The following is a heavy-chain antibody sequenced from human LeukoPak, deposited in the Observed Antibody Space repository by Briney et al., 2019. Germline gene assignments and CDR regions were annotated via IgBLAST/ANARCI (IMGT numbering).Heavy chain of an antibody. D-gene: IGHD3-22*01. Sequence: GGSLRLSCAASGFTFSSYSMNWVRQAPGKGLEWVSSISSSSSYIYYADSVKGRFTISRDNAKNSLYLQMNSLRAEDTAVYYCARHSSGYYYLYFDYWGEGTLVTVSS. CDR3: ARHSSGYYYLYFDY. J-gene: IGHJ4*02. CDR1: GFTFSSYS. CDR2: ISSSSSYI. V-gene: IGHV3-21*01.